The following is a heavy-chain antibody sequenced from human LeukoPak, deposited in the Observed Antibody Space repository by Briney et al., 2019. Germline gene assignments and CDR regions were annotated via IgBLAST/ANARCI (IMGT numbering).Heavy chain of an antibody. D-gene: IGHD5-24*01. J-gene: IGHJ6*03. CDR1: GGSTSSYY. CDR3: ARTGRDGYNLDYYYYMDV. CDR2: IYYSGST. V-gene: IGHV4-59*01. Sequence: PSETLSLTCTVSGGSTSSYYWSWIRQPPGKGLEWIGYIYYSGSTNYNPSLKSRVTISVDTSKNQFSLKLSSVTAADTAVYYCARTGRDGYNLDYYYYMDVWGKGTTVTVSS.